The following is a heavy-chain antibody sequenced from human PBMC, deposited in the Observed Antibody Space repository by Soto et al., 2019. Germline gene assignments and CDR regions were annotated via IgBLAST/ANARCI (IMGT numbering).Heavy chain of an antibody. V-gene: IGHV4-34*01. CDR2: INHSGST. J-gene: IGHJ6*02. Sequence: PSETLSLTCAVYGGSFSGYYWSWMRQPPVKGLEWIGEINHSGSTNYNPSLKSRVTISVDTSKNQFSLKLSSVTAADTAVYYCARARITMVRGVISLVYYYYGMDVWGQGTTVTVSS. CDR1: GGSFSGYY. D-gene: IGHD3-10*01. CDR3: ARARITMVRGVISLVYYYYGMDV.